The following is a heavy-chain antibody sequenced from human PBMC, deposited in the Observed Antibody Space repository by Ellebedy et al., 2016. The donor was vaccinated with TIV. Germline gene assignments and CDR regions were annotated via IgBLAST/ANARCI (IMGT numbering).Heavy chain of an antibody. Sequence: AASVKVSCKAPGYTFTSDLIHWVRQAPGQGLEWMGIINPSGGGTGYAQKFQGRVTMTRDTSASTVYMELSSLRSEDTAVYYCAREGGVYYFDYWGQGTLVTVSS. CDR2: INPSGGGT. V-gene: IGHV1-46*01. CDR1: GYTFTSDL. CDR3: AREGGVYYFDY. J-gene: IGHJ4*02. D-gene: IGHD1-26*01.